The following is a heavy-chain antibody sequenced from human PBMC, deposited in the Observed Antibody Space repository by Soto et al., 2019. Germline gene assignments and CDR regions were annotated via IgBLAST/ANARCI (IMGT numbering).Heavy chain of an antibody. CDR3: ARELLNYYDSSGYYY. CDR1: GFTFSSYS. J-gene: IGHJ4*02. D-gene: IGHD3-22*01. Sequence: PVGSLRLSCAASGFTFSSYSMNWVRQAPGKGLEWVSSISSSSSYIYYADSVKGRFTISRDNAKNSLYLQMNSLRAEDTAVYYCARELLNYYDSSGYYYWGQGTLVTVSS. V-gene: IGHV3-21*01. CDR2: ISSSSSYI.